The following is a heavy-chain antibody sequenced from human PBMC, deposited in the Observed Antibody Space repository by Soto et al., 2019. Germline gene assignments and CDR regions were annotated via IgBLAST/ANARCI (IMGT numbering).Heavy chain of an antibody. CDR2: MYQSGST. J-gene: IGHJ3*01. CDR1: GGSINSGDYS. V-gene: IGHV4-30-2*01. Sequence: SETLSLTCTVSGGSINSGDYSWSWIRQPSGKGLEWIGYMYQSGSTFYNPSLKSRVSISIDRSENRFSLDLNSVTAADTAVYYCARAKSWDAYDVWGQGTLVTVSS. D-gene: IGHD3-10*01. CDR3: ARAKSWDAYDV.